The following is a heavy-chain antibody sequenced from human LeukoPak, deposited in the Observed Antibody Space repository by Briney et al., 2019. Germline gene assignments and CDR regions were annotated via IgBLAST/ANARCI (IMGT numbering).Heavy chain of an antibody. D-gene: IGHD5/OR15-5a*01. CDR1: GFTFSGYA. CDR2: ISTDGNDK. J-gene: IGHJ4*02. V-gene: IGHV3-30*04. CDR3: AKDKSVSADYYFDY. Sequence: PGGSLRLSCAASGFTFSGYAMHWVRQAPGKGLEWLTVISTDGNDKHYADSVKGRFTVSRDNFKNTLFLQMNNLRTEDTAVYYCAKDKSVSADYYFDYWGQGTLVTVSS.